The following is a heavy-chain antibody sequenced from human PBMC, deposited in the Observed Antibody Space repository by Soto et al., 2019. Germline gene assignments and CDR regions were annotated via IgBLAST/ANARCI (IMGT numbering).Heavy chain of an antibody. V-gene: IGHV3-30*14. CDR1: GFTFSSYA. CDR3: ARGGTWGWNQLPKDYYYGMDV. D-gene: IGHD2-2*01. Sequence: GGSLRLSCAASGFTFSSYAMHWVRQAPGKGLEWVAVISYDGSNKYYADSVKGRFTISRDNSKNTLYLQMNSLRAEDTAVYYCARGGTWGWNQLPKDYYYGMDVWGQGTTVTVSS. J-gene: IGHJ6*02. CDR2: ISYDGSNK.